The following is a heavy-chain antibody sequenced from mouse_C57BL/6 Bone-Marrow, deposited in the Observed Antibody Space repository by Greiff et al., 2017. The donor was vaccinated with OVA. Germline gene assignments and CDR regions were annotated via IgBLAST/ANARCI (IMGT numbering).Heavy chain of an antibody. J-gene: IGHJ4*01. Sequence: VQLKESGPGLVKPSQSLSLTCSVTGYSITSGYYWNWIRQFPGNKLEWMGYISYDGSNNYNPSLKNRISITRDTSKNQFFLMLNSVTTEDTATYYCARDGTFYAMDYWGQGTSVTVSS. CDR2: ISYDGSN. V-gene: IGHV3-6*01. D-gene: IGHD1-1*02. CDR3: ARDGTFYAMDY. CDR1: GYSITSGYY.